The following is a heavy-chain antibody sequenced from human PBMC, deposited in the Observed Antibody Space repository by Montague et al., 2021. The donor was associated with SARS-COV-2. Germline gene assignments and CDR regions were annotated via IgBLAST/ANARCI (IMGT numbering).Heavy chain of an antibody. Sequence: SETLSLICTVSGGSISSSTYYWAWIRQPPGKGLEWIGSMYYRGSTYYNPSLKSRVFISVDTTKKQLSLTLTSVTAADTAVYYCATQEDPSGWIPGPLDFWGQGTLLSVSS. CDR2: MYYRGST. CDR3: ATQEDPSGWIPGPLDF. CDR1: GGSISSSTYY. V-gene: IGHV4-39*01. J-gene: IGHJ4*02. D-gene: IGHD6-19*01.